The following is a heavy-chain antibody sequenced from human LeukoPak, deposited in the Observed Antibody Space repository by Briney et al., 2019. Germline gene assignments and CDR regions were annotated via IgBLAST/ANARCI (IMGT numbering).Heavy chain of an antibody. Sequence: GGSLRLSCAASGFTFSSYSMNWVRQAPGKGLEWVSRISSSSDTIYYADSVKGRFTISRDNAKNSLYLQMNSLTAKDTAVYHCARGSPPYYEPDYWGQGTLVTVSS. CDR2: ISSSSDTI. CDR1: GFTFSSYS. J-gene: IGHJ4*02. CDR3: ARGSPPYYEPDY. V-gene: IGHV3-48*01. D-gene: IGHD3-3*01.